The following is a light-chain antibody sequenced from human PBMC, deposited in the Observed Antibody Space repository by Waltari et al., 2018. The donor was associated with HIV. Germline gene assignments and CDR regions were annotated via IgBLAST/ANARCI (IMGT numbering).Light chain of an antibody. CDR2: GNN. J-gene: IGLJ1*01. Sequence: QSVLTQPPSVSGAPGQRVTISCTGSSSNIGAGYDVHWYQQLPGTAPKLLIYGNNIRPSGVPDRFSGSKSGTSASLAINGLQAEDEADYYCSSYTSSSTYVFGTGTKVTVL. V-gene: IGLV1-40*01. CDR1: SSNIGAGYD. CDR3: SSYTSSSTYV.